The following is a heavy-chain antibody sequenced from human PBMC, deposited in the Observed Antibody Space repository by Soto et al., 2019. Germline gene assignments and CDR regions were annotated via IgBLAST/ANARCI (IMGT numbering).Heavy chain of an antibody. J-gene: IGHJ4*02. D-gene: IGHD3-10*01. V-gene: IGHV4-34*01. CDR3: AGVRYGSGRGYFDY. CDR2: INHSGST. CDR1: GGSFSGYY. Sequence: QVQLQQWGAGLLKPSETLSLTCAVYGGSFSGYYWSWIRQPPGKGLEWIGEINHSGSTNYNPSLKSRVTISVDTSKNQFSLKLSSVTAADTAVYYCAGVRYGSGRGYFDYWGQGTLVTVSS.